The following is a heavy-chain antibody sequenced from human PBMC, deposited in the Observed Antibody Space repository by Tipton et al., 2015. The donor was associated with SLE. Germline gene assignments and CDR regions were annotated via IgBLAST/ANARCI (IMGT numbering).Heavy chain of an antibody. CDR2: IYTNENT. CDR1: GGSISSYY. D-gene: IGHD6-6*01. J-gene: IGHJ6*02. V-gene: IGHV4-4*07. CDR3: ARGSSGVYGMDV. Sequence: TLSLTCTVSGGSISSYYWSWIRQPAGGGLEWIGRIYTNENTNYNPSLKSRVTMSVDTSKNHFSLNLRSVTAADTAVYYCARGSSGVYGMDVWGQGTTVTVSS.